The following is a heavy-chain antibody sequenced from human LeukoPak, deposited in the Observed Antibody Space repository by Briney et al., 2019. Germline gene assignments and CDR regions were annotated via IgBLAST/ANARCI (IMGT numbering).Heavy chain of an antibody. J-gene: IGHJ4*02. CDR3: ARDSITIFSEGYSDY. Sequence: GGSLRLSCAASGFTFSSYAMHWVRQAPGKGLEWVAVISYDGSNKYYADSVKGRFTISRDNSKNTLYLQMNSLRAEDTAVYYCARDSITIFSEGYSDYWGQGTLVTVSS. CDR2: ISYDGSNK. D-gene: IGHD3-9*01. V-gene: IGHV3-30-3*01. CDR1: GFTFSSYA.